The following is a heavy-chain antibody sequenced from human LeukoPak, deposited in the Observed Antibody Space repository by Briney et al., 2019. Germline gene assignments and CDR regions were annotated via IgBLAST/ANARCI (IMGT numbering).Heavy chain of an antibody. CDR3: ATPGEADTAMAIFDY. D-gene: IGHD5-18*01. V-gene: IGHV1-69*04. J-gene: IGHJ4*02. CDR2: IIPILGIA. CDR1: GGTFSSYA. Sequence: LVKVSCKASGGTFSSYAISWVRQAPGQGLEWMGRIIPILGIANYAQKFQGRVTITADKSTSTAYMELSSLRSEDTAVYYCATPGEADTAMAIFDYWGQGTLVTVSS.